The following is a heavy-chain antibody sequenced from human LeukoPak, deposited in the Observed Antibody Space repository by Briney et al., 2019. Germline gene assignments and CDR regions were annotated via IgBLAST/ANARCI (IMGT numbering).Heavy chain of an antibody. CDR1: GYTFTSYG. V-gene: IGHV1-18*01. CDR3: ARTNLDCKNGVCYDY. CDR2: ISAYNGKT. J-gene: IGHJ4*02. D-gene: IGHD2-8*01. Sequence: ASVKVSCKASGYTFTSYGISWVRQAPGQGLEWMGWISAYNGKTYYAQKFQGRVTVTTDTSTSTAYMDLRSLRSDDTAVYYCARTNLDCKNGVCYDYWGQGTPVTVSS.